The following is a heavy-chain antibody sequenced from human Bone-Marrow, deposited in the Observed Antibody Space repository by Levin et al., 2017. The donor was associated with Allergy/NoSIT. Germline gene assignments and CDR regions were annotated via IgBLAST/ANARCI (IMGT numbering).Heavy chain of an antibody. CDR2: INWNSDTI. CDR3: AKARGFIAVAGDLDY. Sequence: SLKISCAASGFTFDDYAIHWVRQRPGRGLEWVAGINWNSDTIGYADSVKGRFTISRDNAKNSLYLQMNSLRAEDTALYFCAKARGFIAVAGDLDYWGRGTLVTVSS. J-gene: IGHJ4*02. D-gene: IGHD6-19*01. CDR1: GFTFDDYA. V-gene: IGHV3-9*01.